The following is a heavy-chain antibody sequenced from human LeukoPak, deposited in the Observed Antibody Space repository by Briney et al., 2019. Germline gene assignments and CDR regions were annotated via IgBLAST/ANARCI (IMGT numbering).Heavy chain of an antibody. CDR3: ARVGYYYDSSGYFDY. CDR1: GFTFSSYS. CDR2: ISSSGSTI. Sequence: PGGSLRLSCAASGFTFSSYSMNWIRQAPGKGLEWVSYISSSGSTIYYADSVKGRFTISRDNAKNSLYLQMNSLRAEDTAVYYCARVGYYYDSSGYFDYWGQGTLVTVSS. D-gene: IGHD3-22*01. V-gene: IGHV3-48*04. J-gene: IGHJ4*02.